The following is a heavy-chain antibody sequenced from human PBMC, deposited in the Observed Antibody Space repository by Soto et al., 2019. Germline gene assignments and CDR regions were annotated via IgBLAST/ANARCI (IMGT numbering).Heavy chain of an antibody. D-gene: IGHD1-1*01. CDR1: GLTVNTTY. CDR2: IHSGYNI. V-gene: IGHV3-66*01. Sequence: EVQLVESGGSLVQPGGSLRLSCAVSGLTVNTTYMSWVRQAPGKGLEWVSIIHSGYNIYYADSVQGRFTISRDSSKNTVNLQMNNLRVDDTAVYYCARVEQGWFDPWGQGTLVTVSS. CDR3: ARVEQGWFDP. J-gene: IGHJ5*02.